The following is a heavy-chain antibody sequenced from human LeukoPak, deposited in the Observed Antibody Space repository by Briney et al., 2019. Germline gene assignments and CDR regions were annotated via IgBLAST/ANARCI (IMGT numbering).Heavy chain of an antibody. V-gene: IGHV3-48*02. CDR1: GFTFSSFG. CDR2: ISYSSSVT. Sequence: PGGSLRLSCAASGFTFSSFGMNWVRQAPGKGLEWVSYISYSSSVTDYADSVKGGFTISRDNTKNSLSLQLNSLRDEDTAVYFCAKVIRGGYGMDVWGQGTTVTVSS. CDR3: AKVIRGGYGMDV. J-gene: IGHJ6*02. D-gene: IGHD3-10*01.